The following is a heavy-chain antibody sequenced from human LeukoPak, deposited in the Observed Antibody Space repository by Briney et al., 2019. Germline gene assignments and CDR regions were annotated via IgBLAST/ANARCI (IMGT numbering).Heavy chain of an antibody. CDR2: IWDDGSNK. D-gene: IGHD2-15*01. Sequence: GALRLSCAASGFTFSSYGMHGVRQAPGKGLEWGAVIWDDGSNKYYADSVKGRFIICRDNSKNTLYLQMNSLRAEDTAVYYCARDLGCSGGSCYWDYYYGMDVWGQRTTVTVSS. CDR3: ARDLGCSGGSCYWDYYYGMDV. V-gene: IGHV3-33*01. CDR1: GFTFSSYG. J-gene: IGHJ6*02.